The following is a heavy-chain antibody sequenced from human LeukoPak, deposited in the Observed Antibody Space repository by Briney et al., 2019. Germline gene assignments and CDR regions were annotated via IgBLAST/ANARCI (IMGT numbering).Heavy chain of an antibody. D-gene: IGHD3-10*01. CDR1: GGSFSGYY. V-gene: IGHV4-34*01. CDR3: ARGSLYYYGSGDWFDP. CDR2: INHSGST. Sequence: SETLSLTCAVYGGSFSGYYWSWIRQPPGKGLEWIGEINHSGSTNYNPSLKSRVTISVDTSKNQFSLKLSSVTAADTAVCYCARGSLYYYGSGDWFDPWGQGTLVTVSS. J-gene: IGHJ5*02.